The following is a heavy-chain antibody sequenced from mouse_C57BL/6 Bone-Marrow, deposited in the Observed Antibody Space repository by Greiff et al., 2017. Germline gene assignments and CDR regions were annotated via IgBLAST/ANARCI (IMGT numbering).Heavy chain of an antibody. J-gene: IGHJ4*01. CDR3: TRDYYGRGTYAMDY. V-gene: IGHV5-9-1*02. CDR1: GFTFSSYA. Sequence: EVKLQESGEGLVQPGGSLKLSCAASGFTFSSYAMSWVRQTPEKRLEWVAYISSGGDYIYYAATVKGRFTISRVNSRNTLYLQMSSLKSEDTAMYYCTRDYYGRGTYAMDYWGQGTSVTVSS. CDR2: ISSGGDYI. D-gene: IGHD1-1*01.